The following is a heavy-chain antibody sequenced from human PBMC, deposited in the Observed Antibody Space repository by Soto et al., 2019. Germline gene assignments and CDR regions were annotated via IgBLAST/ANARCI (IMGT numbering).Heavy chain of an antibody. D-gene: IGHD6-19*01. CDR2: ISYDGSNK. V-gene: IGHV3-30-3*01. J-gene: IGHJ1*01. CDR1: GFTFSSYA. Sequence: QVQLVESGGGVVQPGRSLRLSCAASGFTFSSYAMHWVRQAPGKGLEWVAVISYDGSNKYYADSVKGRFTISRDNXKXXLYLQMNSLRAEDTAVYYCARDPDSSGWYRGYFQHWGQGTLVTVSS. CDR3: ARDPDSSGWYRGYFQH.